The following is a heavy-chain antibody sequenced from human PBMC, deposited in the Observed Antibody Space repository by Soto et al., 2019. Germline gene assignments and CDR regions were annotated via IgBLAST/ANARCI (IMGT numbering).Heavy chain of an antibody. CDR1: GYTFTSYA. D-gene: IGHD6-6*01. J-gene: IGHJ4*02. CDR2: INAGNGNT. V-gene: IGHV1-3*01. CDR3: ARERAPYNSSSYYFDY. Sequence: ASVKVSCKASGYTFTSYAMHWVRRAPGQRLEWMGWINAGNGNTKYSQKFQGRVTITRDTSASTAYMELSSLRSEDTAVYYCARERAPYNSSSYYFDYWGQGTLVTVTS.